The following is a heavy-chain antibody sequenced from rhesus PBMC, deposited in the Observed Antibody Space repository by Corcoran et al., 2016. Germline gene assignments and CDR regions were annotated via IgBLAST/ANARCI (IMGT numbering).Heavy chain of an antibody. V-gene: IGHV5-2*01. Sequence: EVQLVQSGAEVKRPGESLKISCKTSGYSFTSYWISWVRPMPGKGLEWMGAIDPSDSDTRYSPSFQGQVTISADKSISTAYLQWSSLKASDSATYYCAKVVETYYYGSGYGYGLDSWGQGVVVTVSS. D-gene: IGHD3-28*01. CDR1: GYSFTSYW. CDR2: IDPSDSDT. J-gene: IGHJ6*01. CDR3: AKVVETYYYGSGYGYGLDS.